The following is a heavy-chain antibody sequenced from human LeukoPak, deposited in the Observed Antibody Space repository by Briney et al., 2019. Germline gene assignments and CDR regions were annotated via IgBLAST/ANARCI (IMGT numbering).Heavy chain of an antibody. Sequence: GGSLRLSCAASRFMFRNYGMHWVRQAPGRGLEWVAVTSYDGNKKFYADSVKGRFTISRDNSKNMLYLQMNSLRAEDTAVYFCAKDSRTEGYCSSASCATGGLDYWGRGTLVTVSS. CDR3: AKDSRTEGYCSSASCATGGLDY. D-gene: IGHD2-2*01. CDR2: TSYDGNKK. CDR1: RFMFRNYG. J-gene: IGHJ4*02. V-gene: IGHV3-30*18.